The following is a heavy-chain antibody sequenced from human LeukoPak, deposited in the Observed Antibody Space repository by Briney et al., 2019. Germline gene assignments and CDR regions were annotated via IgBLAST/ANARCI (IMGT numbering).Heavy chain of an antibody. D-gene: IGHD5-24*01. J-gene: IGHJ4*02. CDR3: AKTLDGFWPQFDF. Sequence: GGSLRLSCAASGFTFSSYGMHWVRQAPGKGLEWVAVISYDGSNKYYADSVKGRFTISRDNSRNTVYLQMSSLRSDDTAIYYCAKTLDGFWPQFDFWGQGTLLTVSS. CDR2: ISYDGSNK. CDR1: GFTFSSYG. V-gene: IGHV3-30*18.